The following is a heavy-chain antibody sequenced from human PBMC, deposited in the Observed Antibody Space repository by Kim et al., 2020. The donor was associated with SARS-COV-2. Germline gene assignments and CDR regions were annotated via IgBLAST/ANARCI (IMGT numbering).Heavy chain of an antibody. CDR2: IYSGGST. Sequence: GGSLRLSCAASGFTVSSNYMSWVRQAPGKGLEWVSVIYSGGSTYYADSVKGRFTISRDNSKNTLYLQMNSLRAEDTAVYYCASGIVGAHYFDYWGQGTLVTVSS. J-gene: IGHJ4*02. V-gene: IGHV3-66*01. D-gene: IGHD1-26*01. CDR3: ASGIVGAHYFDY. CDR1: GFTVSSNY.